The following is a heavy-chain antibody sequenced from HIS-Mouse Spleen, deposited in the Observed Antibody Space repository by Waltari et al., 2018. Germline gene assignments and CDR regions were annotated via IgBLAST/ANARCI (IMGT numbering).Heavy chain of an antibody. CDR3: ARSKGYCSSTSCYYFDY. CDR1: GGSFSGYY. Sequence: QVQLQQWGAGLLKPPETLSLTCAVYGGSFSGYYWSWIRQPPGKGLEWIGEINHSGSTNYNPSLKSRVTISVDTSKNQFSLKLSSVTAADTAVYYCARSKGYCSSTSCYYFDYWGQGTLVTVSS. CDR2: INHSGST. J-gene: IGHJ4*02. V-gene: IGHV4-34*01. D-gene: IGHD2-2*01.